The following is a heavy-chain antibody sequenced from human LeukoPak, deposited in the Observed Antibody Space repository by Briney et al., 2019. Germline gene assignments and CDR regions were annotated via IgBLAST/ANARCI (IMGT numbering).Heavy chain of an antibody. CDR1: GGSISSYY. D-gene: IGHD3-22*01. V-gene: IGHV4-4*07. Sequence: SETLSLNCTVSGGSISSYYWSWIRQPAGKGLEWIGRIYTSGSTNYNPSLKSRVTMSVDTSKNQFSLKLSSVTAADTAVYYCARDRMYYYDSSGYPFDYWGQGTLVTVSS. J-gene: IGHJ4*02. CDR3: ARDRMYYYDSSGYPFDY. CDR2: IYTSGST.